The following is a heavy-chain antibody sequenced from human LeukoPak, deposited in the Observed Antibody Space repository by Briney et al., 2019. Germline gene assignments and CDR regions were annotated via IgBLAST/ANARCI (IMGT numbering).Heavy chain of an antibody. V-gene: IGHV4-39*07. J-gene: IGHJ4*02. D-gene: IGHD3-9*01. CDR1: GGSISSSSYY. CDR2: IYYSGST. Sequence: PSETLSLTCTVSGGSISSSSYYWGWIRQPPGKGLEWIGSIYYSGSTYYNPSLKSRVTISVDTSKNQFSLKLSSVTAADTAVYYCARPFDWLLFDFDYWGQGTLVTVSS. CDR3: ARPFDWLLFDFDY.